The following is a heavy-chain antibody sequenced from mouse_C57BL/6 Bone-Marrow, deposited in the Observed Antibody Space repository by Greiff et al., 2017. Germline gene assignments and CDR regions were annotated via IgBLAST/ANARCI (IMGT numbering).Heavy chain of an antibody. D-gene: IGHD1-1*01. CDR3: ARPYYYGTWFAY. V-gene: IGHV5-6*02. J-gene: IGHJ3*01. CDR1: GFTFSSYG. Sequence: DVKLVESGGDLVKPGGSLKLSCAASGFTFSSYGMSWVRQTPDKRLEWVATISSGGSYTYYPDSVKGRFTISRDNAKNTLYLQMSSLKSEDTAMYYCARPYYYGTWFAYWGQGTLVTVSA. CDR2: ISSGGSYT.